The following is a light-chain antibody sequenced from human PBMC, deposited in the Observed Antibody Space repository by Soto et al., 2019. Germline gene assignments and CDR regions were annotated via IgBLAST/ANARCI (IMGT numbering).Light chain of an antibody. J-gene: IGKJ1*01. CDR1: QSISSW. Sequence: DIQMTQSPSTLSASVGDRVTITCRASQSISSWLAWYQQKPGKAPNLLIYKASSLESGVPSRFSGSGSGTEFTLTIRSLQPDDFATYYCQQYNSYWTFGQGTKGDIK. CDR2: KAS. V-gene: IGKV1-5*03. CDR3: QQYNSYWT.